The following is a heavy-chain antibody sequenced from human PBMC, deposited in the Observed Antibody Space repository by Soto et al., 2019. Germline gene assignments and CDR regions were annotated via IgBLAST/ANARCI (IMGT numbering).Heavy chain of an antibody. V-gene: IGHV3-21*01. CDR1: GFTFSSYS. CDR2: ISSSSSYI. CDR3: ARAFRPEKWLRYFDY. Sequence: ESGGGLVKPGGSLRLSCAASGFTFSSYSMNWVRQAPGKGLEWVSSISSSSSYIYYADSVKGRFTISRDNAKNSLYLQMNSLRAEDTAVYYCARAFRPEKWLRYFDYWGQGTLVTVSS. J-gene: IGHJ4*02. D-gene: IGHD5-12*01.